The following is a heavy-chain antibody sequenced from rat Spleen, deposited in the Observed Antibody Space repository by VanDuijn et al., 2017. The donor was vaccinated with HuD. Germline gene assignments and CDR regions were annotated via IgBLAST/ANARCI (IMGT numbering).Heavy chain of an antibody. CDR3: ARHEGNSGYYFDY. J-gene: IGHJ2*01. Sequence: VQLRESGPGLVQPSQTLSLTCTVSGFSLTSYHVSWVRQAPKKGLEWVATIRYDGGSTYYRDSVKGRFTISRDNAKSTLYLQMDSLRSEDTATYYCARHEGNSGYYFDYWGQGVMVTVSS. V-gene: IGHV5-7*01. CDR2: IRYDGGST. CDR1: GFSLTSYH. D-gene: IGHD4-3*01.